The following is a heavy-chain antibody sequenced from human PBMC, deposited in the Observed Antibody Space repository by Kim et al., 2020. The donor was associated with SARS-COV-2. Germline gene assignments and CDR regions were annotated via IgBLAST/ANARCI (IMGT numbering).Heavy chain of an antibody. V-gene: IGHV3-74*01. CDR3: AIVGATVGDY. J-gene: IGHJ4*02. D-gene: IGHD1-26*01. Sequence: STADSVKGRFTISRDNAKNTLYLQMNSLRAEDTAVYYCAIVGATVGDYWGQGTLVTVSS.